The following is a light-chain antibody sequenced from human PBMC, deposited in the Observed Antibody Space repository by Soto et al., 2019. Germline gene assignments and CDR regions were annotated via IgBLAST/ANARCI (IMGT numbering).Light chain of an antibody. CDR3: QQYGSSPCLGTRGT. Sequence: EIVLTQSPGTLSLSPGERATLSCRASQSVSSSYLAWYQQKPGQAPRLLIYGASSRATGIPDRFSGSGSGTDFTLTISRLEPEYFAGYYCQQYGSSPCLGTRGTLGQGTKGNIK. CDR1: QSVSSSY. CDR2: GAS. J-gene: IGKJ1*01. V-gene: IGKV3-20*01.